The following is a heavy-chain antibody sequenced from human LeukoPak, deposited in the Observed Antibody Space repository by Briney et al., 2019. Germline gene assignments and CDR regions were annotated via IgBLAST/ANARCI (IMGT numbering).Heavy chain of an antibody. Sequence: ASVKVSCKASGYTFTGYYMHWLRQAPGQGFEWMGWINLNSGKTNYARKFQVRVTMTRDTSNSTTYMELRRLTSDDTAVYYCARPGQLVLTAFDIWGQGTMVIVSS. V-gene: IGHV1-2*02. J-gene: IGHJ3*02. CDR1: GYTFTGYY. CDR2: INLNSGKT. D-gene: IGHD6-6*01. CDR3: ARPGQLVLTAFDI.